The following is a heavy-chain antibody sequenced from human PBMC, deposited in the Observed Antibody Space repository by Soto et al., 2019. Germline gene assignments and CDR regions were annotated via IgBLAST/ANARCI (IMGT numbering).Heavy chain of an antibody. CDR1: GFTLSGYA. Sequence: EVQLAESGGGLAQPGGSLRLSCAASGFTLSGYAIDWVRQAPGKGLEYVSGISSNGVGTYYANSVQGRFTISRANSKNTVYLQMGSLRPEDMAVYYCARRARPDFYYMHVWGKGPTVTVSS. J-gene: IGHJ6*03. D-gene: IGHD6-6*01. CDR3: ARRARPDFYYMHV. V-gene: IGHV3-64*01. CDR2: ISSNGVGT.